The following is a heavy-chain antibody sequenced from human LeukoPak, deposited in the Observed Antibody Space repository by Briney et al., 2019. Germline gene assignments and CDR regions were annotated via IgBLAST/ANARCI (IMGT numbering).Heavy chain of an antibody. V-gene: IGHV4-59*01. J-gene: IGHJ4*02. Sequence: SETLSFTCTVSGGSISSYYRSWIRQPPGKGLEWIGYIYYSASTNYNPSLKSRVTISVDTSKNQFSLKLSSVTVADTAVYYCARGARYSGYEGPYFGYWGQGTLVTLSS. CDR1: GGSISSYY. CDR2: IYYSAST. CDR3: ARGARYSGYEGPYFGY. D-gene: IGHD5-12*01.